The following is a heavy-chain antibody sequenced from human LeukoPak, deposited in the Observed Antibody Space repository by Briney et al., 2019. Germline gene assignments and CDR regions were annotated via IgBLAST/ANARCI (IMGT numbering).Heavy chain of an antibody. D-gene: IGHD2/OR15-2a*01. J-gene: IGHJ4*02. V-gene: IGHV4-59*01. CDR2: IYYSGST. Sequence: SETLSLTCTVSGGSISSFYWSWIRQPPGKGLEWIGYIYYSGSTNYNPSLKSRVTISVDTSKNQFSLKLSSVTAADTAVYYCARGLFWYFDYWGQGTLVTVSS. CDR3: ARGLFWYFDY. CDR1: GGSISSFY.